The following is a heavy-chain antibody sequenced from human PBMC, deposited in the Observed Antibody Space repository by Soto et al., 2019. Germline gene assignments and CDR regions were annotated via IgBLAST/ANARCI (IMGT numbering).Heavy chain of an antibody. CDR1: GFFFSSYT. CDR2: FSATSENT. D-gene: IGHD6-19*01. J-gene: IGHJ4*02. Sequence: EVQLLESGGGLVQPGGSLRLSCVGSGFFFSSYTMTWVRQAPGKGLEWVSSFSATSENTYYADSVRGRFTISRDNSKNTLFLQMNSLTAEDTAMYYCAKERDQQWVRLPFDYWGQGILVIVSS. V-gene: IGHV3-23*01. CDR3: AKERDQQWVRLPFDY.